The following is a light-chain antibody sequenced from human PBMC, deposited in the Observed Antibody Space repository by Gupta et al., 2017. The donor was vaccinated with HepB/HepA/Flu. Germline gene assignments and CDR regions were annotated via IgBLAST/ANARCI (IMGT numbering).Light chain of an antibody. CDR3: HWRDSSSGHVV. V-gene: IGLV3-19*01. CDR2: GNN. Sequence: SSEVTQDPAVSVALGQTVRNTCQGDSLRTYYAIWYQQKPRQAPVLVVYGNNNRPSGIPDRFSGSSSGNPATLTITGAEAEDEADYYCHWRDSSSGHVVFGGGTKLTVL. CDR1: SLRTYY. J-gene: IGLJ3*02.